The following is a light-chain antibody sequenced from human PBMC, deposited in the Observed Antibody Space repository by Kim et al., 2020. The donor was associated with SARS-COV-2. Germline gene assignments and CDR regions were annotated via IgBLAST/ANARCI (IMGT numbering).Light chain of an antibody. J-gene: IGKJ5*01. CDR2: AAS. V-gene: IGKV1-12*01. CDR3: QQVNYFPVT. Sequence: DIQMTQSPSSVSASVGDRVTITCRASQGISTWLAWYQQKPRKAPKLLISAASSLQSGVPSRFSGSGSGTDFILAISSLQAEDSATYYCQQVNYFPVTFGQGTRLEIK. CDR1: QGISTW.